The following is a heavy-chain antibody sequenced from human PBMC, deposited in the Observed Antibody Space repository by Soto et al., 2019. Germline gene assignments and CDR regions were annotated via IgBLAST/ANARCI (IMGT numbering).Heavy chain of an antibody. V-gene: IGHV4-4*02. D-gene: IGHD3-3*01. CDR3: AMFYYDFWSGYRAADY. Sequence: SETLSLTCAVSGGSISSSNWWSWVRQPPGKGLEWIGEIYHSGSTNYNPSLKSRVTISVDKSKNQFSLKLSSVTAADTAVYYCAMFYYDFWSGYRAADYWGQGTLVTVSS. CDR1: GGSISSSNW. CDR2: IYHSGST. J-gene: IGHJ4*02.